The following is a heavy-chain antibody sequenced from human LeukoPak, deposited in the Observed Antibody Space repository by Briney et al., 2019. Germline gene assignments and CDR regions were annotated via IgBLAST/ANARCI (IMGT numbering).Heavy chain of an antibody. Sequence: ASVKVSCKASGYTFTSYGISWARQAPGQGLEWMGWISAYNGNTNYAQKLQGRVTMTTDTSTSTAYMELRSLRSDDTAVYYCARELWGELERGAFDIWGQGTMVTVSS. CDR3: ARELWGELERGAFDI. CDR1: GYTFTSYG. D-gene: IGHD1-1*01. V-gene: IGHV1-18*01. CDR2: ISAYNGNT. J-gene: IGHJ3*02.